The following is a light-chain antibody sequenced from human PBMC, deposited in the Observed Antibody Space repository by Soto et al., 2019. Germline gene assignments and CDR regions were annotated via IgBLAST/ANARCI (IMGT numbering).Light chain of an antibody. CDR2: KIS. CDR3: MQATHFPRA. CDR1: QSLVHDNGSTY. Sequence: EIVMTQTPLSSPVTLGKPASIFCRSIQSLVHDNGSTYLSWLQQRKGQPPRLXIYKISNRFSGVPDRFSGSGAGTDFKLKISRVEAEDVGVYYCMQATHFPRAFGQGTKVDIK. V-gene: IGKV2-24*01. J-gene: IGKJ1*01.